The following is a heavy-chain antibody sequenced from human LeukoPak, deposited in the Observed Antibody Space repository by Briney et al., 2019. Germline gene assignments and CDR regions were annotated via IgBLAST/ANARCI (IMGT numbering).Heavy chain of an antibody. CDR1: GGSISSGDYY. J-gene: IGHJ4*02. V-gene: IGHV4-30-4*01. Sequence: PSQTLSLTCTVSGGSISSGDYYWSWIRQPPGKGLEWIGYIYYSGSTYYNPSLKSRVTISVDTSKNQFSLKLSSVTAADTAVYYCARARRDGYNYFDYWGQGTLVTVSS. CDR2: IYYSGST. CDR3: ARARRDGYNYFDY. D-gene: IGHD5-24*01.